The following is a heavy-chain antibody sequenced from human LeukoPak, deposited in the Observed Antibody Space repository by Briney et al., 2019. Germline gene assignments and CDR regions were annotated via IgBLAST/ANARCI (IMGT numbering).Heavy chain of an antibody. J-gene: IGHJ6*03. D-gene: IGHD3-10*02. CDR2: INGGGTTT. CDR1: GFTFSSYW. V-gene: IGHV3-74*01. Sequence: GGSLRLSCSASGFTFSSYWMHWVRQAPGKGLVWVSRINGGGTTTNYADFVKGRFTISRDNAKNTLYLQMNSLGAEDTAVYYCASRTSVTSFAYYYYYMDVWGKGTTVTVSS. CDR3: ASRTSVTSFAYYYYYMDV.